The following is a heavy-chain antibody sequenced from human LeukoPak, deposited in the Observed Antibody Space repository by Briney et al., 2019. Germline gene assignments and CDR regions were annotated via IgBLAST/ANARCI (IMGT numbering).Heavy chain of an antibody. V-gene: IGHV4-39*07. CDR2: IYYSGST. CDR1: GGSISSSSYY. D-gene: IGHD6-13*01. Sequence: SETLSLTCTVSGGSISSSSYYWGWIRQPPGKGLEWIGSIYYSGSTYYNPSLKSRVTISVDTSKNQFSLKLSSVTAADTAVYYCARVIAAAGIDYWGQGTLVTVSS. CDR3: ARVIAAAGIDY. J-gene: IGHJ4*02.